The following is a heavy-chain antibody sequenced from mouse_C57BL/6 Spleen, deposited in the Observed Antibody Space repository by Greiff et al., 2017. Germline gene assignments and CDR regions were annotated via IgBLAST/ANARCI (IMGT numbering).Heavy chain of an antibody. Sequence: QVQLQQSGPELVKPGASVKISCKASGYAFSSSWMNWVKQRPGKGLEWIGRIYPGDGDTNYNGKFKGKATLTADKSSSTAYMQLSSLTSEDSAVYFCARHGWYFDVWGTGTTVTVSS. CDR1: GYAFSSSW. CDR2: IYPGDGDT. J-gene: IGHJ1*03. V-gene: IGHV1-82*01. CDR3: ARHGWYFDV.